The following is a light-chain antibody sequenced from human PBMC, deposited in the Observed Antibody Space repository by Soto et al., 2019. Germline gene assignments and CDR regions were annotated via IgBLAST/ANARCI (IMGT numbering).Light chain of an antibody. J-gene: IGLJ2*01. V-gene: IGLV2-14*01. Sequence: QSALTQPASVSGSPGQSITISCTGTTSDVGSHNFVSWYQQLPGKAPKLLIYEVTNRPSGTSNRFSGSKSGNTASLTISGLQAEDEGDYYCSSHAGGQNVVFGGGTKLTVL. CDR3: SSHAGGQNVV. CDR2: EVT. CDR1: TSDVGSHNF.